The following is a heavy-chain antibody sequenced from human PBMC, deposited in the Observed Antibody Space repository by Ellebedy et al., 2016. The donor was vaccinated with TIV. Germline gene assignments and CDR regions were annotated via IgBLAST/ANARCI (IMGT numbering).Heavy chain of an antibody. CDR3: AKDYGGDFALGPEY. V-gene: IGHV3-30*02. Sequence: PGGSLRLSCVASGFTFSNYGIQWVRQAPGKGLEWVAFVRHNGRDKYYAESVKGQFTISRDNSRSTVYLEMNSLRDEDTAVYHCAKDYGGDFALGPEYWGQGVLVTVSS. CDR2: VRHNGRDK. CDR1: GFTFSNYG. D-gene: IGHD2-21*02. J-gene: IGHJ4*02.